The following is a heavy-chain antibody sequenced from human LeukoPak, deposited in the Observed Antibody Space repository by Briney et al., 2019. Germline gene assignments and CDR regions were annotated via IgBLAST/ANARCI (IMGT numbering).Heavy chain of an antibody. J-gene: IGHJ6*03. CDR2: IYYSGST. D-gene: IGHD1-26*01. CDR3: ARHGVEATPDYYYMDV. V-gene: IGHV4-30-4*08. CDR1: GGSISSGDYY. Sequence: SETLSLTCTVSGGSISSGDYYWSWIRQPPGKGLEWIGYIYYSGSTYYNPSLKSRVTISVDTSKNQFSLKLSSVTAADTAVYYCARHGVEATPDYYYMDVWGKGTTVTVSS.